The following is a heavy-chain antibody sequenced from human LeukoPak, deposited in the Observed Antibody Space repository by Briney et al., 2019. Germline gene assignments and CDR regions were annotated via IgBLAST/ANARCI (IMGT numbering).Heavy chain of an antibody. J-gene: IGHJ6*03. Sequence: TSETLSLTCTVSGDSISSSSYYWGWIRQPPGKGLEWIGSIYYSGSTYYNPSLKSRVTISVDTSKNQFSLKLSSVTAADTAVYYCAGQEYYYGSGSYLLYYYYMDVWGKGTTVTVSS. D-gene: IGHD3-10*01. CDR2: IYYSGST. CDR1: GDSISSSSYY. V-gene: IGHV4-39*01. CDR3: AGQEYYYGSGSYLLYYYYMDV.